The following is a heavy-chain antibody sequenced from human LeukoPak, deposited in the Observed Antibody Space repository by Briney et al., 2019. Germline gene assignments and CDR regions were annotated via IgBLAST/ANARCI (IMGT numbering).Heavy chain of an antibody. J-gene: IGHJ4*02. CDR3: AKIYYDSSGVDY. Sequence: PGGSLRLSCAASGFTVSGNYMNWVRQAPGKGLEWVSIIYSGGSTYYADSVKGRFTISRDNSKNTLYLQMNSLRAEDTAVYYCAKIYYDSSGVDYWGQGTLVTASS. CDR2: IYSGGST. V-gene: IGHV3-53*01. CDR1: GFTVSGNY. D-gene: IGHD3-22*01.